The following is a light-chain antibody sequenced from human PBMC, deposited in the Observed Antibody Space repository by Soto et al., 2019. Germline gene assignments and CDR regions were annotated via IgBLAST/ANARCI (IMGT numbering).Light chain of an antibody. CDR1: QSVSNSY. CDR2: GTS. CDR3: QQYRTSPYT. J-gene: IGKJ2*01. V-gene: IGKV3-20*01. Sequence: EIVLTQSPGTLSLSPGERATLSCRASQSVSNSYFAWYQQKPGQAPRLLIYGTSNTATGIPARFSGSRSGTDFTLTISSLEPEDFAVYYCQQYRTSPYTFGQGTKVDNK.